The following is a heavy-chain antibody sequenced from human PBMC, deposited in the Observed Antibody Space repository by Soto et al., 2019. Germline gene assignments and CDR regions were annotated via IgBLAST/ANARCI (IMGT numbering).Heavy chain of an antibody. CDR2: ISQSGHT. J-gene: IGHJ4*02. D-gene: IGHD6-6*01. V-gene: IGHV4-34*01. CDR1: SGSFSGYY. CDR3: ARAPKVSGSSQTRPDF. Sequence: SETLSLTCSIYSGSFSGYYWSWIRQPPGKGLEWIGEISQSGHTNYSPSLKSRVSISIDTSKKQFTLNLASVSAADTAVYYCARAPKVSGSSQTRPDFWGQGTLVTVSS.